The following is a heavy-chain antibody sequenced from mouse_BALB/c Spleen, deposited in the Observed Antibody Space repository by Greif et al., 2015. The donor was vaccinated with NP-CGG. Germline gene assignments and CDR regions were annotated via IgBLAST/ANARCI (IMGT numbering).Heavy chain of an antibody. D-gene: IGHD2-3*01. CDR3: TIWLLCYFDV. J-gene: IGHJ1*01. V-gene: IGHV1-15*01. Sequence: QVQLQQSGAELVRHGASVKLSCKALGYTFNDYELPWVKQTPVNGLEWIGAIHPGSGGTAYNQKFKGKATLTAYKSSSSAYMELSSLTSEDSSVYYCTIWLLCYFDVLGAGTTVTFSS. CDR2: IHPGSGGT. CDR1: GYTFNDYE.